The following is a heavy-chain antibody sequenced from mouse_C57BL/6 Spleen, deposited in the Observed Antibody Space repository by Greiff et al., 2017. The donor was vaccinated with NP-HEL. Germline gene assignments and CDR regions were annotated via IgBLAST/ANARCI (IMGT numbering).Heavy chain of an antibody. CDR2: IHPNSGST. J-gene: IGHJ2*01. CDR1: GYTFTSYW. D-gene: IGHD3-2*02. V-gene: IGHV1-64*01. Sequence: QVQLQQPGAELVKPGASVKLSCKASGYTFTSYWMHWVKQRPGQGLEWIGMIHPNSGSTNYNENFKSKATLTVDKSSSTAYMQLSSLTSEDSAVYYCARTRDSSGGYFDYWGQGTTLTVSS. CDR3: ARTRDSSGGYFDY.